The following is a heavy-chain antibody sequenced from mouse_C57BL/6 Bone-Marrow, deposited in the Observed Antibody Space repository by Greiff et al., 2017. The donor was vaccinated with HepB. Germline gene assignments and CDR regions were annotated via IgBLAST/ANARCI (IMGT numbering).Heavy chain of an antibody. D-gene: IGHD1-1*01. V-gene: IGHV5-9-1*02. CDR3: TRRGYYGSSWYFDV. J-gene: IGHJ1*03. Sequence: DVQLVESGEGLVKPGGSLKLSCAASGFTFSSYAMSWVRQTPEKRLEWVAYISSGGDYIYYADTVKGRFTISRDNARNTLYLQMSSLKSEDTAMYDCTRRGYYGSSWYFDVWGTGTTVTVTS. CDR2: ISSGGDYI. CDR1: GFTFSSYA.